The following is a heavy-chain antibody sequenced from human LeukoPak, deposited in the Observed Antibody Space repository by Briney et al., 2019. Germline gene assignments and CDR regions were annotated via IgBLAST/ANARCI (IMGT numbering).Heavy chain of an antibody. Sequence: PSETLSLTCTVSGGSISSYYWSWIRQPPGKGLEWIANIYHTGSTNYNPSLGSRVTISIDTAKNQLSLKLTSVTAADTAVYYCARRGRNSSGWQDYLWGQGTLVTVSS. J-gene: IGHJ4*02. CDR3: ARRGRNSSGWQDYL. CDR1: GGSISSYY. V-gene: IGHV4-59*01. D-gene: IGHD6-25*01. CDR2: IYHTGST.